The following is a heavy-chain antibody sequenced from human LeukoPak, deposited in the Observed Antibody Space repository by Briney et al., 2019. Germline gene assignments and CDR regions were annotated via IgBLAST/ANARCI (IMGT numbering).Heavy chain of an antibody. Sequence: PGGSLRLSCTASGFTFSSYWMNWVRQAPGKGLEWVSAISGSGGSTYYADSVKGRFTISRDNSKNTLYLQMNSPRAEDTAVYYCADSTGGSWGQGTLVTVSS. CDR1: GFTFSSYW. CDR3: ADSTGGS. D-gene: IGHD2/OR15-2a*01. CDR2: ISGSGGST. V-gene: IGHV3-23*01. J-gene: IGHJ4*02.